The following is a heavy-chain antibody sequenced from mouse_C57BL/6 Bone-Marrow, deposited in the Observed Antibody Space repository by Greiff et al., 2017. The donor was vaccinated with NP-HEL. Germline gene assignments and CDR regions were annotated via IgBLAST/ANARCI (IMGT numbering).Heavy chain of an antibody. CDR1: GYTFTDHT. V-gene: IGHV1-78*01. D-gene: IGHD3-1*01. J-gene: IGHJ3*01. Sequence: VKLVESDAELVKPGASVKISCKVSGYTFTDHTIHWMKQRPEQGLEWIGYIYPRDGSTKYTEKFKGKATLTADKSSSTAYMQLNSLTSEDSAVDFCVLGLLPAWFAYWGQGTLVTVSA. CDR3: VLGLLPAWFAY. CDR2: IYPRDGST.